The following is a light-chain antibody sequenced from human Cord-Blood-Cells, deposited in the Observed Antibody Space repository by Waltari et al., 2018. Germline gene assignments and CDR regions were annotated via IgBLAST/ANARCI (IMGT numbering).Light chain of an antibody. CDR3: QAWDSSTVV. V-gene: IGLV3-1*01. CDR2: QDS. Sequence: SHELTQPPSVSVSPGQTASITCSGDKLGDKYACWYQQKPGPSPVLVIYQDSKRPSGIPERFSGSNSGNTATLTISGTQAMDEADYYCQAWDSSTVVFGGGTKLTVL. J-gene: IGLJ2*01. CDR1: KLGDKY.